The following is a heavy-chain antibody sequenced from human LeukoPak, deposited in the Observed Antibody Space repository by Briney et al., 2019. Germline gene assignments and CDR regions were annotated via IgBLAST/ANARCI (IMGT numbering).Heavy chain of an antibody. CDR3: ARDKNHYDTRGDF. D-gene: IGHD3-22*01. CDR1: RGTFSSYA. J-gene: IGHJ4*02. V-gene: IGHV1-69*13. CDR2: IIPIFGTA. Sequence: GASVKVSCKASRGTFSSYAISWVRQAPGQGLEWMGGIIPIFGTANYAQKFQGRVTITADESTSTAYMELRSLRSDDTAVYYCARDKNHYDTRGDFWGQGTLVTVSS.